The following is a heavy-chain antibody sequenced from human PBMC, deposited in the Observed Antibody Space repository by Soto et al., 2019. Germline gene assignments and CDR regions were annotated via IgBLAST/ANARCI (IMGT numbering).Heavy chain of an antibody. V-gene: IGHV1-18*04. J-gene: IGHJ4*02. CDR1: GYTFTKYD. Sequence: APLEVSCKASGYTFTKYDISWVRQAPGQGLEWLGLISPNSGRPSYAQKFEGRVTMTTDTSTTTAYLELRSLRSDDTAVYYCVRQYYDFWTDYPDFDYWGQGTLVTVSS. CDR2: ISPNSGRP. CDR3: VRQYYDFWTDYPDFDY. D-gene: IGHD3-3*01.